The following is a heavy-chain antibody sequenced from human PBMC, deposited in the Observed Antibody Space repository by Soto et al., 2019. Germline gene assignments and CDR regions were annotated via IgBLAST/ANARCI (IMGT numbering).Heavy chain of an antibody. D-gene: IGHD3-10*01. CDR1: GFPFRSYS. V-gene: IGHV3-48*02. Sequence: DVQLVESGGGLVQPGGSLRLSCAASGFPFRSYSMNWVRQAPGKGLEWVSYISSSSSTIYYADSVKGRFTISRDNAKNSLYLQMNSLRDEDTAVYYCAIDDHGITMVRGVSMDDDAFDIWGQGTMVTVSS. CDR3: AIDDHGITMVRGVSMDDDAFDI. J-gene: IGHJ3*02. CDR2: ISSSSSTI.